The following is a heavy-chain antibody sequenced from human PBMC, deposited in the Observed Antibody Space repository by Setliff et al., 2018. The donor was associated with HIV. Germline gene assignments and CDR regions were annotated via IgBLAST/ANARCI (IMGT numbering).Heavy chain of an antibody. CDR1: GYTFTGYY. Sequence: ASVKVSCKASGYTFTGYYMHWVRQAPGQGLEWMGWIKINSGGTKFTQKFQGRVTMTRDTSLSTAYMELRGLRSDDTAVYYCAREDARGGYRFSYWGQGSLVTVSS. V-gene: IGHV1-2*02. CDR2: IKINSGGT. J-gene: IGHJ4*02. D-gene: IGHD5-18*01. CDR3: AREDARGGYRFSY.